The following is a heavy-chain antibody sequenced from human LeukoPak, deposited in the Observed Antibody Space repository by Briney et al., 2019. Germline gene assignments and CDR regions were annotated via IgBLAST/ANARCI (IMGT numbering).Heavy chain of an antibody. Sequence: PGGSLRLSCAASGFAFSNYYMSLVRQAPGKGLEWVANIKHDASDNYYVDFVKGACVILRDNAQNSLFLQMNSLRVERTAVYYCARSSCGGECYLGFDFWGQGVLVTVSS. D-gene: IGHD2-21*01. J-gene: IGHJ4*02. CDR1: GFAFSNYY. V-gene: IGHV3-7*01. CDR2: IKHDASDN. CDR3: ARSSCGGECYLGFDF.